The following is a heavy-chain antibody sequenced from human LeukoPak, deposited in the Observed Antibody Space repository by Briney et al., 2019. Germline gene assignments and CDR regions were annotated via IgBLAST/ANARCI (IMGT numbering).Heavy chain of an antibody. V-gene: IGHV3-64*01. CDR2: ISNNGGST. D-gene: IGHD4-17*01. CDR1: GLTFSSYA. J-gene: IGHJ4*02. CDR3: ARGGFSGDYDY. Sequence: GGSLRLSCAASGLTFSSYAMHWVRQAPGKGLEYVSTISNNGGSTYYANSVKGRFTISRDNSKNTLYLQMGSLRAEDMAVYYCARGGFSGDYDYWGQGTLVTVSS.